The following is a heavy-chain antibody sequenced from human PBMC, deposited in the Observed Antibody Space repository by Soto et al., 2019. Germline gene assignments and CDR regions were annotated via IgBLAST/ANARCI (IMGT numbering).Heavy chain of an antibody. CDR2: ISSRNPFI. CDR3: AREGDTGFSNSPLDS. V-gene: IGHV3-21*01. CDR1: GFTFSAYS. D-gene: IGHD5-12*01. Sequence: PGGSLRLSCAASGFTFSAYSMHWVRQAPGKGLEWVSSISSRNPFIYYEDSVKGRFIISRDNSKNSLYLQMSSLRVEDSALYYCAREGDTGFSNSPLDSWGHGTLVTVSS. J-gene: IGHJ5*01.